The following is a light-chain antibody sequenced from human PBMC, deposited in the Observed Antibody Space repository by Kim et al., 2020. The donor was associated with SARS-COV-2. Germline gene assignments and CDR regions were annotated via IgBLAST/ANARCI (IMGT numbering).Light chain of an antibody. CDR1: QSVANW. V-gene: IGKV1-5*01. CDR2: DAS. J-gene: IGKJ1*01. Sequence: SATVGRIVTIAWRASQSVANWVAWYQQKSGKAPKLLIFDASTLESGVPSRFSGSGSGTEFTLTISRLDPDDFATYYCQQYDTKRTFGQGTKVDIK. CDR3: QQYDTKRT.